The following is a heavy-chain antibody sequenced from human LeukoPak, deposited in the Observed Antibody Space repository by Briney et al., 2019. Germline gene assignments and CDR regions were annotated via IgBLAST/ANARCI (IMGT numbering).Heavy chain of an antibody. V-gene: IGHV3-23*01. Sequence: GGSLRLSSAASGFTFSSYAMSWVRQAPGKGLEWVSAISGSGGSTYYADSVKGRFTISRDNSKNTLYLQMNSLRAEDTAVYYCAKDRGITMVRGVMKAFDYWGQGTLVTVSS. CDR2: ISGSGGST. CDR3: AKDRGITMVRGVMKAFDY. J-gene: IGHJ4*02. D-gene: IGHD3-10*01. CDR1: GFTFSSYA.